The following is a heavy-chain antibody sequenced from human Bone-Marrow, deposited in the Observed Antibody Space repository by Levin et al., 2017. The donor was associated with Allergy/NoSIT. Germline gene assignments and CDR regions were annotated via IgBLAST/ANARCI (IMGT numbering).Heavy chain of an antibody. Sequence: ASVKVSCKASGYTFTSYYMHWVRQAPGQGLEWMGIINPSGGSTSYAQKFQGRVTMTRDTSTSTVYMELSSLRSEDTAVYYCARAQFTMVQGVTLDYWGQGTLVTVSS. CDR2: INPSGGST. CDR1: GYTFTSYY. J-gene: IGHJ4*02. D-gene: IGHD3-10*01. CDR3: ARAQFTMVQGVTLDY. V-gene: IGHV1-46*01.